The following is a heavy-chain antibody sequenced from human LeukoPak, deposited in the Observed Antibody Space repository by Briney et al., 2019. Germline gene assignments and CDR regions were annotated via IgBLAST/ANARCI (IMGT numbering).Heavy chain of an antibody. CDR2: ISYDGSNK. CDR1: GFTFSSYA. V-gene: IGHV3-30-3*01. D-gene: IGHD2-21*02. CDR3: AKDRSPQMTSFDY. Sequence: GRSLRLSCAASGFTFSSYAMHWVRQAPGKGLEWVAVISYDGSNKYYADSVKGRFTISRDNSKNTLYLQMNSLRAEDTAVYYCAKDRSPQMTSFDYWGQGTLVTVSS. J-gene: IGHJ4*02.